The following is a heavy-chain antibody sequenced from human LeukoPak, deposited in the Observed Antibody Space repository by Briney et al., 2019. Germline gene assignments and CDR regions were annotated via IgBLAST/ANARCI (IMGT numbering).Heavy chain of an antibody. V-gene: IGHV3-7*01. CDR1: GSTFSGYW. Sequence: GGSLGLSCAASGSTFSGYWMSWVRQAPGKGLEWVANIKQDGSEKYYADSVKGRFTISRDNAKNSLYVQVNSLRAEDTAVYYCARGGSRLLTSYIFDYWGQGTLVTVSS. CDR3: ARGGSRLLTSYIFDY. CDR2: IKQDGSEK. D-gene: IGHD3-16*01. J-gene: IGHJ4*02.